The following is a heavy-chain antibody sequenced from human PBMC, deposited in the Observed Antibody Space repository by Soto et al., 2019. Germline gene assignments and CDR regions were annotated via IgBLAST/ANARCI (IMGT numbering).Heavy chain of an antibody. D-gene: IGHD6-13*01. Sequence: EVQLLKSGGGLVQPGGSLRLSCTGSGFTFSSSAMNWVRQSPGKGLECVSTISGSGGTTYYADSVKGRFTISRDNSKNTLYLQMSSLRAEDTAVYYCAKNGRAAAMYNWFDPWGQGTLVTVSS. J-gene: IGHJ5*02. CDR1: GFTFSSSA. CDR3: AKNGRAAAMYNWFDP. CDR2: ISGSGGTT. V-gene: IGHV3-23*01.